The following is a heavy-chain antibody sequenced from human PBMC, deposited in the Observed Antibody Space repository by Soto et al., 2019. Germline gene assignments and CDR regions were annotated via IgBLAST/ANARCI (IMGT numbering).Heavy chain of an antibody. CDR2: ISAYNGNT. D-gene: IGHD4-17*01. CDR3: ATYGDYSRMRSFQQ. V-gene: IGHV1-18*01. CDR1: GYTFTSYG. J-gene: IGHJ1*01. Sequence: ASVKVSCKASGYTFTSYGISWVRQAPGQGLEWMGWISAYNGNTNYAQKLQGRVTVTTDTSTSTAYMELRSLRSDDTAVYYCATYGDYSRMRSFQQWGQGTLVTVSS.